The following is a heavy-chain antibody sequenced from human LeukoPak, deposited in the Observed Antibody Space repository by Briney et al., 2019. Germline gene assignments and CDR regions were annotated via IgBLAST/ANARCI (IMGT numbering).Heavy chain of an antibody. CDR2: INPNSGGT. CDR1: GYTFTGYY. Sequence: GASVKVSCKASGYTFTGYYMHWVRQAPGQGLEWMGWINPNSGGTNYAQKFQGRVTMTRDTSISTAYMELSRLRSDDTAVYYCARPPVRFGEILNWFDPWGQGTLVTVSP. V-gene: IGHV1-2*02. J-gene: IGHJ5*02. CDR3: ARPPVRFGEILNWFDP. D-gene: IGHD3-16*01.